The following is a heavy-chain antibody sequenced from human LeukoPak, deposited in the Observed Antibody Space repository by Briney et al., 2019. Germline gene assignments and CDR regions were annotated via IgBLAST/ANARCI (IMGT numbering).Heavy chain of an antibody. Sequence: GGSLRLSCEVSGFTFSSHSMNWVRQAPGKGLEWVSVIYSGADTYYADSVKGRFTISRHSSQNTVYLQMNSLRAEDTAVYYCARAQYCSGGSCYSGTLGSWGQGTLVTVSS. CDR1: GFTFSSHS. V-gene: IGHV3-53*04. CDR3: ARAQYCSGGSCYSGTLGS. D-gene: IGHD2-15*01. CDR2: IYSGADT. J-gene: IGHJ5*02.